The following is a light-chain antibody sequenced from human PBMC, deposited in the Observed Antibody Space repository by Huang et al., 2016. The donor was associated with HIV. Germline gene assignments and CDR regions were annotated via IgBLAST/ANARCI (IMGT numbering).Light chain of an antibody. V-gene: IGKV2-28*01. J-gene: IGKJ5*01. CDR3: MQSLQTIT. CDR1: QSLLHSNGYNY. CDR2: LGS. Sequence: DIVMTQSPLSLSVTPGEPASISCRSSQSLLHSNGYNYFDLYLQRPGQSPQLLIYLGSNRASGVPDRFSGSGSGTDFTLKISRVEAEDIGVYYCMQSLQTITFGQGTRLEIK.